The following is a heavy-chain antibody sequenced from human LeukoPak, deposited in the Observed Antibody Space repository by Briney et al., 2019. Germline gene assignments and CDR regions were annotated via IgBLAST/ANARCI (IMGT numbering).Heavy chain of an antibody. D-gene: IGHD3-10*01. CDR3: ARDYRFDQVFDP. V-gene: IGHV4-39*07. CDR2: IYYSGST. J-gene: IGHJ5*02. CDR1: GGSISSSTYY. Sequence: SETLSLTCTVSGGSISSSTYYWAWIRQPPGKGLGWIGSIYYSGSTYYNPSLKRRVTISVETSKNQFSLMLSSVTHAGPAVYYCARDYRFDQVFDPWGQGTRVTVSS.